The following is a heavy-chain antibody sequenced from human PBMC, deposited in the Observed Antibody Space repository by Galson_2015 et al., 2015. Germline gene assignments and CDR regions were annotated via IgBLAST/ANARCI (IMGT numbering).Heavy chain of an antibody. D-gene: IGHD6-13*01. V-gene: IGHV3-21*01. J-gene: IGHJ6*02. CDR3: ARAVGYSSSWWDYYGMDV. CDR1: GFTFSSYR. Sequence: SLRLSCAASGFTFSSYRMNWVRQAPGKGLEWVSSISSSSSYIYYADSVKGRFTISRDNAKNSLYLQMNSLRAEDTAVYYCARAVGYSSSWWDYYGMDVWGQGTTVTVSS. CDR2: ISSSSSYI.